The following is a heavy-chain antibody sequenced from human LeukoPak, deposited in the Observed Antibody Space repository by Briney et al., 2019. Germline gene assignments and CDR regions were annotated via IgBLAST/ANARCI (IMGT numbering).Heavy chain of an antibody. CDR2: IFTDSGTDYS. CDR3: ARAPGGLLWFGQSL. D-gene: IGHD3-10*01. CDR1: GFTVSSNY. J-gene: IGHJ4*02. V-gene: IGHV3-53*01. Sequence: GGSLRLSCAASGFTVSSNYMSWVRQAPGKGLEWVSVIFTDSGTDYSYYADSVKGRFTISRDSSENTVYLQMNTLTTEDTAMYYCARAPGGLLWFGQSLWGQGTLVTVSS.